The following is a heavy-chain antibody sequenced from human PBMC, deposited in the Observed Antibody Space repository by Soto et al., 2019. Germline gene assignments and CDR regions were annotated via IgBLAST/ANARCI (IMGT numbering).Heavy chain of an antibody. V-gene: IGHV1-69*01. Sequence: QVQLVQSGADVKKPGSSVKVSCKASGGTFSSYAISWVRQAPGQGLEWVGGIIPRFGTANYAQKFQGSVTITADESTSTAYMELSSLRSEDTAMYYCAKVKYDSSGYYRNFDYWGQGTLVTVSS. D-gene: IGHD3-22*01. J-gene: IGHJ4*02. CDR1: GGTFSSYA. CDR2: IIPRFGTA. CDR3: AKVKYDSSGYYRNFDY.